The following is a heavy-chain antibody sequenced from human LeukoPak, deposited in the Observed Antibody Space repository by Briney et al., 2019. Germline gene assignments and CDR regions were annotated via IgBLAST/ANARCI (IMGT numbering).Heavy chain of an antibody. V-gene: IGHV1-69-2*01. CDR2: VDPEDGET. Sequence: ASVKISCKVSGYTFTDYYMHWVQQAPGKGLEWMGLVDPEDGETIHAEKFQGRVTITADTSTDTAYMELSSLRSEDTAVYYCATGERATTAGWFDPWGQGTLVTVSS. CDR1: GYTFTDYY. J-gene: IGHJ5*02. D-gene: IGHD5-24*01. CDR3: ATGERATTAGWFDP.